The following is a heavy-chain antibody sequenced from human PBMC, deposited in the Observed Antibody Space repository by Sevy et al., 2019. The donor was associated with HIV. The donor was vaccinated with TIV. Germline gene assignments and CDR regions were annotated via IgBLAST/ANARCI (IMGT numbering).Heavy chain of an antibody. CDR2: ISGSGGST. Sequence: GGSLRLSCAASGFTFSSYAMSWVRQAPGKGLEWASAISGSGGSTYYADSVKGRFTISRDNSKNTLYLQMNSLRAEDTAVYYCVTRAHIVVVTVPARIWGQGTMVTVSS. D-gene: IGHD2-21*02. CDR1: GFTFSSYA. J-gene: IGHJ3*02. CDR3: VTRAHIVVVTVPARI. V-gene: IGHV3-23*01.